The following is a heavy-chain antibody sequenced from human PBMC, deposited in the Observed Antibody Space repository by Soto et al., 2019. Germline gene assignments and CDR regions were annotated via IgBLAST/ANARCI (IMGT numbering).Heavy chain of an antibody. CDR2: ISGSGGST. V-gene: IGHV3-23*01. CDR1: GFTFSSYA. D-gene: IGHD4-17*01. Sequence: EVQLLESGGGLVQPGGSLRLSCAASGFTFSSYAMSWVRLAPGKGLEWVSAISGSGGSTYYADSVKGRFTISRDNSKNTLYLQMNSLRAEDTAVYYCAKYNGDYGFADYWGQGTLVTVSS. J-gene: IGHJ4*02. CDR3: AKYNGDYGFADY.